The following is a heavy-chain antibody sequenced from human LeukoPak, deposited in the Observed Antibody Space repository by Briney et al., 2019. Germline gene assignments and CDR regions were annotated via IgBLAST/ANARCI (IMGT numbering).Heavy chain of an antibody. CDR2: ISSGGSTI. CDR3: ARGVGFSGYVDY. V-gene: IGHV3-48*03. CDR1: GFTSSSFE. D-gene: IGHD5-12*01. J-gene: IGHJ4*02. Sequence: GGSLRLSCAASGFTSSSFEMKWVRQAPGKGLEWVSYISSGGSTIYYADSVKGRFTISRDNAKKSLYLQMNSLRAEDTAVYYCARGVGFSGYVDYWGQGTLVTVSS.